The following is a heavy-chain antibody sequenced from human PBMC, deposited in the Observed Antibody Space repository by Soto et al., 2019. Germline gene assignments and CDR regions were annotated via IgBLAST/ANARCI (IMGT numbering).Heavy chain of an antibody. CDR1: GFTFDDYA. D-gene: IGHD3-22*01. CDR3: PTTSSMIVVVSHFDY. Sequence: GGSLRLSCAASGFTFDDYAMHWARQAPGQGLEWVSTINCSSGSIGYADSVKGRFTISRDNAKNSLYLQMNSLRPEDTALYYCPTTSSMIVVVSHFDYWGQGTLVTVS. CDR2: INCSSGSI. J-gene: IGHJ4*02. V-gene: IGHV3-9*01.